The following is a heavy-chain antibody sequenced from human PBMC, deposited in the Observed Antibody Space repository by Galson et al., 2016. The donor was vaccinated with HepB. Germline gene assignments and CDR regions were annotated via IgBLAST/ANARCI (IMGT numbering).Heavy chain of an antibody. Sequence: SVKVSCKASGFTFTAYGISWVRQAPGQGLEWMGWINAYNGNTNYAQSFQGRVTMTTDPSTGTAYMELWNLRSDDTALYYCARVLGGYDFYPWGQGTLVTVSS. CDR1: GFTFTAYG. V-gene: IGHV1-18*01. J-gene: IGHJ5*02. CDR3: ARVLGGYDFYP. CDR2: INAYNGNT. D-gene: IGHD5-12*01.